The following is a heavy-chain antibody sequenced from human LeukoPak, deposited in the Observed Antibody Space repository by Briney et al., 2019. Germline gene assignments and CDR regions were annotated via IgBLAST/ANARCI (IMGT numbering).Heavy chain of an antibody. Sequence: AGGSLRLSCAASGFTFSRYGMHWVRQAPGKGLEWVAFIRYDGSNKYYADSVKGRFTISRDNSKNTLYLQMNSLRAEDTAVYYCVRPARLYCSGCSCYAGYYGMDVWGQGTTVTVSS. J-gene: IGHJ6*02. CDR2: IRYDGSNK. V-gene: IGHV3-30*02. CDR3: VRPARLYCSGCSCYAGYYGMDV. CDR1: GFTFSRYG. D-gene: IGHD2-15*01.